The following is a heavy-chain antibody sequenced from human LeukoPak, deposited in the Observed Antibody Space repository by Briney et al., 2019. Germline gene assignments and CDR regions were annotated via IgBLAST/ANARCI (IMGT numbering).Heavy chain of an antibody. Sequence: GGSLRLSCAASGFTFSSYNMNWVRQAPGKGLEWVSSISSSSSYIYYADSVKGRFTISRDNAKNSLYLQMNSLRAEDTAVYYCARDRNYYGSGSYYNARYYGMDVWGQGTTVTVSS. V-gene: IGHV3-21*01. CDR2: ISSSSSYI. CDR1: GFTFSSYN. D-gene: IGHD3-10*01. CDR3: ARDRNYYGSGSYYNARYYGMDV. J-gene: IGHJ6*02.